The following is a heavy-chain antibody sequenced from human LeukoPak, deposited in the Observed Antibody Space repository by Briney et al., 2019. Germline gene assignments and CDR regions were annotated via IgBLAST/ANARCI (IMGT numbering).Heavy chain of an antibody. CDR1: GFTFSSYE. CDR2: ISGSGGST. J-gene: IGHJ4*02. V-gene: IGHV3-23*01. Sequence: GGSLRLSCAASGFTFSSYEMNWVRQAPGKGLEWVSAISGSGGSTYYADSVKGRFTISRDNSKNTLYLQMNSLRAEDTAVYYCAKDFSGDYGYDYWGKGTLVTVSS. D-gene: IGHD4-17*01. CDR3: AKDFSGDYGYDY.